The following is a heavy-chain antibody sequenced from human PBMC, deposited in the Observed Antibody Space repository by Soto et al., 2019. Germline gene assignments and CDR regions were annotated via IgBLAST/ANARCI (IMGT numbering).Heavy chain of an antibody. CDR1: GVTIRGYY. Sequence: PSETLSLTCNVSGVTIRGYYWNWIRQPPGKTLEWIGSIYYTGGTNYNPSLKSRVTIAVDTSKNHFSLKFNSLTAADTAVYYCASGTRSTIAAPDSWGQGTLVTVS. V-gene: IGHV4-59*01. J-gene: IGHJ4*02. CDR3: ASGTRSTIAAPDS. D-gene: IGHD6-13*01. CDR2: IYYTGGT.